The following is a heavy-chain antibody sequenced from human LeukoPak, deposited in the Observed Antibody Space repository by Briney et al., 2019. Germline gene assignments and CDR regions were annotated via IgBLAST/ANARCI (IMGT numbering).Heavy chain of an antibody. CDR2: ISYDGSNK. J-gene: IGHJ6*03. V-gene: IGHV3-30*03. Sequence: GSLRLSCAASGFTFSSYGMHWVRQAPGKGLEWVAVISYDGSNKYYADSVKGRFTISRDNSKNTLYLQMNSLRAEDTAVYYCARGSVAATYYYYYYMDVWGKGTTVTVSS. D-gene: IGHD2-15*01. CDR1: GFTFSSYG. CDR3: ARGSVAATYYYYYYMDV.